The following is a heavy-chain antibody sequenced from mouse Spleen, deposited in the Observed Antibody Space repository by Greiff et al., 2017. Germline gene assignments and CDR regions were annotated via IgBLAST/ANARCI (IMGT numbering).Heavy chain of an antibody. CDR1: GYTFTDYN. CDR3: ARRGWSSYYAMDY. Sequence: EVQLQQSGPELVKPGASVKIPCKASGYTFTDYNMDWVKQSHGKSLEWIGDINPNNGGTIYNQKFKGKATLTVDKSSSTAYMELRSLTSEDTAVYYCARRGWSSYYAMDYWGQGTSVTVSS. V-gene: IGHV1-18*01. CDR2: INPNNGGT. D-gene: IGHD1-1*02. J-gene: IGHJ4*01.